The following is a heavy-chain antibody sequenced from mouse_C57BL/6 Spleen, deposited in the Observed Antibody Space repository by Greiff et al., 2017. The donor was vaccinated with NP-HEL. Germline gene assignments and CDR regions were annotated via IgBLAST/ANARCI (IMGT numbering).Heavy chain of an antibody. J-gene: IGHJ2*01. CDR3: TRDGDYYGNYEYFDY. CDR2: ISSGGDYI. Sequence: EVKLVESGEGLVKPGGSLKLSCAASGFTFSSYAMSWVRQTPEKRLEWVAYISSGGDYIYYADTVKGRFTISRDNARNTLYLQMSSLKSEDTAMYYCTRDGDYYGNYEYFDYWGQGTTLTVSS. V-gene: IGHV5-9-1*02. D-gene: IGHD2-1*01. CDR1: GFTFSSYA.